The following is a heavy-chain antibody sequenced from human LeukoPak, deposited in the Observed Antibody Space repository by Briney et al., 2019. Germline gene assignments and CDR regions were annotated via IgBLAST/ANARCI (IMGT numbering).Heavy chain of an antibody. Sequence: SETLSLTCTVSGGSISSYYWSWIRQPPGKGLEWIGYIYYSGSTNYNPSLKSRVTISVDTSKNQFSLKLSSVTAADTAVYYCARGSISGYYGEQQLAYGMDVWGQGTTVTVSS. CDR3: ARGSISGYYGEQQLAYGMDV. V-gene: IGHV4-59*08. CDR2: IYYSGST. J-gene: IGHJ6*02. CDR1: GGSISSYY. D-gene: IGHD6-13*01.